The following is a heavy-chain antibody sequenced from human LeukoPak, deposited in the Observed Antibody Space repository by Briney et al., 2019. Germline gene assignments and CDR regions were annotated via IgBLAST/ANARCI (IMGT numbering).Heavy chain of an antibody. D-gene: IGHD2-2*01. Sequence: PGGSLRLSCAASGFTFSSYGMHWVRQAPGKGLEWVAFIRYDGSNKYYADSVKGRFTISRDNSKNTLYLQMNSLRAEDTAVYYCARWGLDCSSTSCYSLGDAFDIWAKGQWSPSLQ. CDR3: ARWGLDCSSTSCYSLGDAFDI. CDR2: IRYDGSNK. J-gene: IGHJ3*02. V-gene: IGHV3-30*02. CDR1: GFTFSSYG.